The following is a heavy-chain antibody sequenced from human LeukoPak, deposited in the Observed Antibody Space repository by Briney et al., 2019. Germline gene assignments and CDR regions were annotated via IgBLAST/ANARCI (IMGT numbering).Heavy chain of an antibody. CDR3: ARDHGGSYSDAFDI. CDR2: IYYSGST. Sequence: SETLSLTCTVSGGSISSSSYYWGWIRQPPGKGLEWIGSIYYSGSTYYNPSLKSRVTISVDTSKNQFSLKLSSVTAADTAVYYCARDHGGSYSDAFDIWGQGTMVTVSS. V-gene: IGHV4-39*07. J-gene: IGHJ3*02. CDR1: GGSISSSSYY. D-gene: IGHD1-26*01.